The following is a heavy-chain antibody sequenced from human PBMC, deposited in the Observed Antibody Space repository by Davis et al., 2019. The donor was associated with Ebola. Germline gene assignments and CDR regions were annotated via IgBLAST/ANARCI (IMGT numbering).Heavy chain of an antibody. D-gene: IGHD2-2*01. Sequence: SCAVSGGSISSSNWWRWVRQPPGKGLEWIGEIYHSGSTNYNPSLKSRVTISVDKSKNQFSLKLSSVTAADTAVYYCASFDCSSTSCLQAFDIWGQGTMVTVSS. CDR3: ASFDCSSTSCLQAFDI. V-gene: IGHV4-4*02. J-gene: IGHJ3*02. CDR1: GGSISSSNW. CDR2: IYHSGST.